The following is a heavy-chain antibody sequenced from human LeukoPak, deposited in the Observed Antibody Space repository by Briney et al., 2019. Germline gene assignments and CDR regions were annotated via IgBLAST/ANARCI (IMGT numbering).Heavy chain of an antibody. Sequence: SQTLSLTVAISGDSFSNSNSAWNSIRQSPSRSLEWLGRTYYTSKWKNDYAVSVKGRIAINPDTSKNQFSLQLNSVTPEDTAVYYCARGYHISGFGSWGQGTLVTVSS. CDR1: GDSFSNSNSA. CDR3: ARGYHISGFGS. J-gene: IGHJ4*02. V-gene: IGHV6-1*01. CDR2: TYYTSKWKN. D-gene: IGHD3-22*01.